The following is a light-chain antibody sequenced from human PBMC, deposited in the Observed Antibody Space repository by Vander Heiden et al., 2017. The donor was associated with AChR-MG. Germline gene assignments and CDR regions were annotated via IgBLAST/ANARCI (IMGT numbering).Light chain of an antibody. Sequence: QPVLTQPLSASGTPGQRVTISCSGGSSNIGSNTVNWYQQLPGTAPKLLIYNENKRPSGVPDRFSGSKSGTSASLAISGLQSEDEADYYCAAWDDSLNGSVVFGGGTKLTVL. CDR3: AAWDDSLNGSVV. CDR1: SSNIGSNT. CDR2: NEN. J-gene: IGLJ2*01. V-gene: IGLV1-44*01.